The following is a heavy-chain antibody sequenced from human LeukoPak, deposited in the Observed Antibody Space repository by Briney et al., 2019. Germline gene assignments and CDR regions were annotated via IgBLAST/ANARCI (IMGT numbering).Heavy chain of an antibody. CDR3: AIQGSGSFINYY. Sequence: GGSLRLSCVATGFTFSNHGMTWFRQAPGKGLEWVSTISGSGYNTYYADSVKGRFTISRDNSKNTLYPQMNSLRLEDTAVYYCAIQGSGSFINYYWGQGTLVTVSS. CDR1: GFTFSNHG. J-gene: IGHJ4*02. CDR2: ISGSGYNT. D-gene: IGHD1-26*01. V-gene: IGHV3-23*01.